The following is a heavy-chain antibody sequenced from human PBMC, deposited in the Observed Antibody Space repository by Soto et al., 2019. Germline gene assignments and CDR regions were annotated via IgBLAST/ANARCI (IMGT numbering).Heavy chain of an antibody. CDR2: INHSGST. CDR1: GGSFSGYY. CDR3: ARGRYGGAYYFGWFDP. D-gene: IGHD3-22*01. V-gene: IGHV4-34*01. Sequence: PSETLSPTCAVYGGSFSGYYWSWIRQPPGKGLEWIGEINHSGSTNYNPSLKSRVTISVDTSKNQFSLKLSSVTAADTAVYYCARGRYGGAYYFGWFDPWGQGTLVTVSS. J-gene: IGHJ5*02.